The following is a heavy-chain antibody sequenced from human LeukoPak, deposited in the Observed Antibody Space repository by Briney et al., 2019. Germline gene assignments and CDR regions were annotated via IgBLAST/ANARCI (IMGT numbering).Heavy chain of an antibody. Sequence: GASVKVSCKTSGYRFTDDYIHWVRQAPGQGLEWMGWINPDSGFTSYAPKFQGRVVMTRDTSISTAYMEVRRLRYDDTAIYYCAPTSEAYTSNWSVWGQGTLVTVSP. J-gene: IGHJ4*02. CDR3: APTSEAYTSNWSV. CDR2: INPDSGFT. V-gene: IGHV1-2*02. D-gene: IGHD3-16*01. CDR1: GYRFTDDY.